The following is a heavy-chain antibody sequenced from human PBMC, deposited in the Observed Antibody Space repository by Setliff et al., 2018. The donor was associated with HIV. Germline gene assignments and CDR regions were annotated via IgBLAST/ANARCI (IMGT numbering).Heavy chain of an antibody. V-gene: IGHV4-4*07. CDR3: ARDFDYGDYNWAFDY. CDR1: GGSISSYY. CDR2: IYTSGST. D-gene: IGHD4-17*01. J-gene: IGHJ4*02. Sequence: PSETLSLTCTVSGGSISSYYWSWIRQPAGKGLEWIGRIYTSGSTNYNPSLKSRVTMSVDTSKNQFPLKLSSVTAADTAVYYCARDFDYGDYNWAFDYWGQGTLVTVSS.